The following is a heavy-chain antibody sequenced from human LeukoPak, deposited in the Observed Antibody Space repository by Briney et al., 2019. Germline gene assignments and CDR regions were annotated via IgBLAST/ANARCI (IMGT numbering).Heavy chain of an antibody. D-gene: IGHD3-10*01. J-gene: IGHJ4*02. CDR3: ARGQRVRGVIDYFDY. CDR1: GGSISSYY. CDR2: IYYSGST. Sequence: SETLSLTCTASGGSISSYYWSWIRQPPGKGLEWIGYIYYSGSTNYNPSLKSRVTISVDTSKNQFSLKLSSVTAADTAVYYCARGQRVRGVIDYFDYWGQGTLVTVSS. V-gene: IGHV4-59*01.